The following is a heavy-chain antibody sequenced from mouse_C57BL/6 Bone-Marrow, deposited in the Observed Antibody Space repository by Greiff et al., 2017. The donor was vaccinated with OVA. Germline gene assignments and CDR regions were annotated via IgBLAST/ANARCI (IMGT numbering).Heavy chain of an antibody. CDR1: GYTFTSYW. CDR2: IHPNSGST. J-gene: IGHJ3*01. D-gene: IGHD3-2*02. Sequence: QVQLQQSGAELVKPGASVKLSCKASGYTFTSYWMHWVKQRPGQGLEWIGMIHPNSGSTNYNEKFKSKATLTVDKSSSTAYMQLSSLTSEDSAVYYCARRFATAQVAYWGQGTLVTVSA. V-gene: IGHV1-64*01. CDR3: ARRFATAQVAY.